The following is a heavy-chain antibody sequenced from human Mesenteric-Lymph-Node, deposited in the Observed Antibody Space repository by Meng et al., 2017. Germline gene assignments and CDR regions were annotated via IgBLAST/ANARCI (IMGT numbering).Heavy chain of an antibody. D-gene: IGHD3-22*01. J-gene: IGHJ4*02. Sequence: QVQVQQGGAGLVKPSQTLSLTCTVSGGSISSGDYYWSWIRQPPGKGLEWIGCIYYSGSTYYNPSLKGRVTISVDTSKNQFSLNLSSVTAADTAVYYCARNVPGTSAYYDWGQGTLVTVSS. V-gene: IGHV4-30-4*01. CDR2: IYYSGST. CDR1: GGSISSGDYY. CDR3: ARNVPGTSAYYD.